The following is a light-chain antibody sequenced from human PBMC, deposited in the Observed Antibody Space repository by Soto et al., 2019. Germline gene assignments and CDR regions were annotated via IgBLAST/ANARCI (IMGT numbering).Light chain of an antibody. CDR1: SSDVGGYNY. J-gene: IGLJ1*01. CDR3: SSSKSRSTQ. Sequence: QSALTQPASVSGSPGQSITISCTGTSSDVGGYNYVSWYQQHPGKAPKLMIYDVSNRPSGVSNRFSGSKSGNTASLTISGLQAEDEADYYCSSSKSRSTQFGTGTKVTDL. V-gene: IGLV2-14*01. CDR2: DVS.